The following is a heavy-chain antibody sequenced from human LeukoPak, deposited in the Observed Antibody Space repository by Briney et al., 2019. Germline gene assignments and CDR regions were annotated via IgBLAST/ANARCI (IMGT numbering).Heavy chain of an antibody. V-gene: IGHV3-23*01. J-gene: IGHJ4*02. CDR1: GFTFSNYA. CDR3: ARERGSSGGNTNGYFDY. Sequence: GGSLRLSCAASGFTFSNYAMSWVRQAPGKGLEWVSVISGSGGTTYSADSVKGRFTISRDNSKNTLYLQMNSLRAEDTAAYYCARERGSSGGNTNGYFDYWGQGALVTVST. CDR2: ISGSGGTT. D-gene: IGHD4-23*01.